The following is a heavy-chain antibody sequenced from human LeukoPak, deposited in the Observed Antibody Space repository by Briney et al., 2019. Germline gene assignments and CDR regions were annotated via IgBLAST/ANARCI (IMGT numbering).Heavy chain of an antibody. CDR2: AGGTTGTT. CDR1: GFAFSTYA. D-gene: IGHD1-26*01. J-gene: IGHJ4*02. Sequence: GGSLRLSCAASGFAFSTYAMTWVRQAPGKGLEWVSAAGGTTGTTYYANSVKGRFTVSRDNSKNTLYLQMNSLRAEDTAVYYCAKDRQTNSYSPLHYWGQGTLVTVSS. CDR3: AKDRQTNSYSPLHY. V-gene: IGHV3-23*01.